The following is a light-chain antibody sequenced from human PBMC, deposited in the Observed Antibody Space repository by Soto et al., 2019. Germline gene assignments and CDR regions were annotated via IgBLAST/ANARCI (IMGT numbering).Light chain of an antibody. V-gene: IGKV1-5*01. CDR3: KHYNSYSEA. Sequence: EIKMNKSPSTLSASIGDRVTITCRASQTITTWLAWYQQKPGKAHKLLIYDASTLESGVQSRFSGSGFGTEFSLTIGSLQPDDFASYYCKHYNSYSEAFGQGTKVDI. J-gene: IGKJ1*01. CDR2: DAS. CDR1: QTITTW.